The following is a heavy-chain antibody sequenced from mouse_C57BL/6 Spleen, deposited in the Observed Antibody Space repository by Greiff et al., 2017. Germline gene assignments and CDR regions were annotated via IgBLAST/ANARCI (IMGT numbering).Heavy chain of an antibody. CDR3: ARTDGSRTFAY. V-gene: IGHV1-50*01. CDR1: GYTFTSYW. J-gene: IGHJ3*01. Sequence: QVQLQQPGAELVKPGVSVKLSCKASGYTFTSYWMQWVKQRPGQGLEWIGEIDPSDSYTNYNQKFKGKATLTVDTSSSTAYMQLSSLTSEDAAVYYCARTDGSRTFAYWGQGTLVTVSA. CDR2: IDPSDSYT. D-gene: IGHD1-1*01.